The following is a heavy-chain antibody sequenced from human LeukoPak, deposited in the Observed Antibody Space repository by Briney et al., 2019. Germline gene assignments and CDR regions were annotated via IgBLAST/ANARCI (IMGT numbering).Heavy chain of an antibody. CDR2: IWYDGSNK. V-gene: IGHV3-33*01. CDR1: GFTFNIYG. D-gene: IGHD4-17*01. CDR3: ARPTYGDYGYGVDV. Sequence: PGGSLRLSCAASGFTFNIYGMHWVRQAPGKGLEWVAVIWYDGSNKYYADSVKGRFTISRDNSKNTLYLQMNSLRAEDAAVYYCARPTYGDYGYGVDVWGQGTTVTVSS. J-gene: IGHJ6*02.